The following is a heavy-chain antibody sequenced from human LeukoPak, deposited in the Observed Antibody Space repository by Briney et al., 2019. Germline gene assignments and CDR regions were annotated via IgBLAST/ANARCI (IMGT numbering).Heavy chain of an antibody. CDR2: IYHSGST. D-gene: IGHD3-22*01. CDR1: GGSISSSNW. CDR3: ARCPDHCDSSGYYTPFDY. V-gene: IGHV4-4*02. J-gene: IGHJ4*02. Sequence: SGTLSLTCAVSGGSISSSNWWSWVRQPPGKGLEWIGEIYHSGSTNYNPSLKSRVTISVDKSKNQFSLKLSSVTAADTAVYYCARCPDHCDSSGYYTPFDYWGQGTLVTVSS.